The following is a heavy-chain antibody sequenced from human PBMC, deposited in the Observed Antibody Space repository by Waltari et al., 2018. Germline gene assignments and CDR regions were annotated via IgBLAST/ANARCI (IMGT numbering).Heavy chain of an antibody. Sequence: QVQLQQWGAGLLKPSETLSLTCAVYGGSFSGYYWSWIRQPPGKGLEWIGEIKHSGSTNYNPSLKSRVTISVDTSKNQFSLKLSSVTAADTAVYYCARRPQYSSSSGGVDYWGQGTLVTVSS. V-gene: IGHV4-34*01. J-gene: IGHJ4*02. CDR2: IKHSGST. CDR1: GGSFSGYY. CDR3: ARRPQYSSSSGGVDY. D-gene: IGHD6-6*01.